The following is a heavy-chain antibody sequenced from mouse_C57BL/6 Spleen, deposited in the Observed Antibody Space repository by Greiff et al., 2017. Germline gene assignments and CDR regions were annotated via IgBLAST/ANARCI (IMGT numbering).Heavy chain of an antibody. J-gene: IGHJ1*03. CDR3: ASYYGSSYEWYFDV. D-gene: IGHD1-1*01. CDR2: ISSGGSYT. Sequence: EVKLVESGGDLVKPGGSLKLSCAASGFTFSSYGMSWVRQTPDKRLEWVATISSGGSYTYYPDSVKGRFTISRDNAKNTLYLQMSSLKSEDTAMYYCASYYGSSYEWYFDVWGTGTTVTVSS. V-gene: IGHV5-6*01. CDR1: GFTFSSYG.